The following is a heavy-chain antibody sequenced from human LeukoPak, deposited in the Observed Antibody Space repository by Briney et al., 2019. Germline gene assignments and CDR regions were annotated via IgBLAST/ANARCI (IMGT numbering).Heavy chain of an antibody. CDR1: GFTFSDYY. CDR3: VRGGLHDYDGRSYIY. V-gene: IGHV3-72*01. Sequence: TGGSLRLSCAASGFTFSDYYMDWVRQAPGKGLEWVGRVRNKANSYTTAYAASVKGRFTISRDDSKNSLYLQMNSLKTEDTAVYYCVRGGLHDYDGRSYIYWGQGALVTVSS. J-gene: IGHJ4*02. CDR2: VRNKANSYTT. D-gene: IGHD3-22*01.